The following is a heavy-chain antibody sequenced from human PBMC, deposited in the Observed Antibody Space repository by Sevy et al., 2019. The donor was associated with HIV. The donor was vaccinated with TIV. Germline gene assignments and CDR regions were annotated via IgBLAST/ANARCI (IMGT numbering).Heavy chain of an antibody. CDR3: ARRGYSYGEPNFDY. D-gene: IGHD5-18*01. J-gene: IGHJ4*02. CDR2: IWYDGSNK. CDR1: GFTFSSYG. V-gene: IGHV3-33*01. Sequence: GGSLRLSCAASGFTFSSYGMHWVRQAPGKGLKWVAVIWYDGSNKYYADSVKGRFTISRDNSKNTLYLQMNSLRAEDTAVYYCARRGYSYGEPNFDYWGQGTLVTVSS.